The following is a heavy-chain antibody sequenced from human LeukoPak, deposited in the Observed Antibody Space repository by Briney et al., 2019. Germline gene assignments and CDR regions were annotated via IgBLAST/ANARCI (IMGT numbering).Heavy chain of an antibody. D-gene: IGHD6-13*01. Sequence: SETLSLTCTVSGGSISSYYWSWIRQPAGKGLEWIGRIYTSGSTNYNPSLKSRVTMSVDTSKNQFSLKLSSVTAADTAVYYCARVARGLAAAGSPLFDYWGQGTLVTVSS. CDR1: GGSISSYY. CDR3: ARVARGLAAAGSPLFDY. V-gene: IGHV4-4*07. CDR2: IYTSGST. J-gene: IGHJ4*02.